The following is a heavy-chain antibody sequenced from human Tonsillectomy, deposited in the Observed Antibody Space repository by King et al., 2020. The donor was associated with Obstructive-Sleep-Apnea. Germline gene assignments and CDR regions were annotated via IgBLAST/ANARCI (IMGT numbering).Heavy chain of an antibody. CDR3: AGGPSLGEESDY. D-gene: IGHD2-21*01. Sequence: LQLQESGPGLVKPSETLSLTCTVSGDSISTSYYWTWIRPPPGKGLEWIGSIYYSVSTYYNPSLKSRVIISVDTSNNQFSLSLKSVTAADTAVYYCAGGPSLGEESDYWGQGTLVTVSS. CDR1: GDSISTSYY. CDR2: IYYSVST. J-gene: IGHJ4*02. V-gene: IGHV4-39*07.